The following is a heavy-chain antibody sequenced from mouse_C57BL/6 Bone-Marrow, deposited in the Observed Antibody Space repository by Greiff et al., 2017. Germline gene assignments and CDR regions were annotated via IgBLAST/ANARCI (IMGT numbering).Heavy chain of an antibody. J-gene: IGHJ3*01. Sequence: EVKLMESGPELVKPGASVKISWKASGYSFTDYNMNWVKQRNGKSLEWIGVINPHYGTTSYNQKFKGQATLTVDQSSSTAYMQLNSLTAEDSAVYYCARPGWFAYWGQGTLVTVSA. CDR3: ARPGWFAY. CDR1: GYSFTDYN. V-gene: IGHV1-39*01. CDR2: INPHYGTT.